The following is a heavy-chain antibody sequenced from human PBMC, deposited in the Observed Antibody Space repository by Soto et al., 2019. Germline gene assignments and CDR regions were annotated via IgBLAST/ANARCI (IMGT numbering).Heavy chain of an antibody. J-gene: IGHJ6*02. CDR1: GGTFSSYA. D-gene: IGHD3-10*01. CDR2: IIPIFGTA. Sequence: QVQLVQSGAEVQKPGSSVKVSCKASGGTFSSYAISWVRQAPGQGLEWMGGIIPIFGTANYAQKFQGRVTITADESTSTAYMELSSLRSEDTAVYYCARVYYGSGSYPFTTDYYGMDVWGQGTTVTVSS. V-gene: IGHV1-69*01. CDR3: ARVYYGSGSYPFTTDYYGMDV.